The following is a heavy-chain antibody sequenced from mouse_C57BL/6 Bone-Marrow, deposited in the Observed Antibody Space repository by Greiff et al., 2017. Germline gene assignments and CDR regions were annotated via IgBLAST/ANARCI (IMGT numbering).Heavy chain of an antibody. CDR3: ARDDGYYLPSFDY. V-gene: IGHV5-17*01. D-gene: IGHD2-3*01. Sequence: EVMLVESGGGLVKPGGSLKLSCAASGFTFRDYGMHWVRQAPEKGLEWVAYISSGSSTIYYADTVKGRFTISRDNAKNTLFLQMTSLRSEDTAMYYCARDDGYYLPSFDYWGQGTTLTVSS. CDR1: GFTFRDYG. CDR2: ISSGSSTI. J-gene: IGHJ2*01.